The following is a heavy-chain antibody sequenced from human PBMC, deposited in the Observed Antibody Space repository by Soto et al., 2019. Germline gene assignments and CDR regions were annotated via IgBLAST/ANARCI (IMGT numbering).Heavy chain of an antibody. CDR2: IIPIFGTA. CDR3: ARVIAARYGMDV. D-gene: IGHD6-6*01. Sequence: ASVKVSCKASGGTFSSYAISWVRQAPGQGLEWMGGIIPIFGTANYAQKFQGRVTITADESTSTAYMELSSLRSEDTAVYYCARVIAARYGMDVWGQGTTVTVSS. J-gene: IGHJ6*02. CDR1: GGTFSSYA. V-gene: IGHV1-69*13.